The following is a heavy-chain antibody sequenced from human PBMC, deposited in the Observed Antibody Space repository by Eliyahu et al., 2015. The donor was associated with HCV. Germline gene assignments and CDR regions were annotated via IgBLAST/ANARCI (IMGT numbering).Heavy chain of an antibody. CDR2: ISWNSGSI. V-gene: IGHV3-9*01. Sequence: EVQLVESGGGLVQPGRSLRLSCAASGFTFDDYAMHWVRQAPGKGLEWVSGISWNSGSIGYADSVKGRFTISRDNAKNSLYLQMNSLRAEDTALYYCAKDMSLEGGYDAFDIWGQGTMVTVSS. D-gene: IGHD1-1*01. CDR1: GFTFDDYA. CDR3: AKDMSLEGGYDAFDI. J-gene: IGHJ3*02.